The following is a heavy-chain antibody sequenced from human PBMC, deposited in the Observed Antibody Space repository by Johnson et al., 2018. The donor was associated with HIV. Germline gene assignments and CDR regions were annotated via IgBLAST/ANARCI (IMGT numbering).Heavy chain of an antibody. Sequence: QVQLVESGGGVVQPGGSLRLSCAASGFTFSSYGMHWVRQAPGKGLEWVAFIRYDGSNKYYADSVKGRFTISRDNSKNTLYLQMDSLGSEDTAVYSCAQEVRIAGSAAFDIWGQGTMVTVSS. D-gene: IGHD6-13*01. CDR1: GFTFSSYG. V-gene: IGHV3-30*02. CDR2: IRYDGSNK. CDR3: AQEVRIAGSAAFDI. J-gene: IGHJ3*02.